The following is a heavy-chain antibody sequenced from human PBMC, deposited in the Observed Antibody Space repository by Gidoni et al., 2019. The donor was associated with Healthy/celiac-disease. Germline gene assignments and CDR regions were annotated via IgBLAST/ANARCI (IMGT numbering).Heavy chain of an antibody. V-gene: IGHV1-18*01. D-gene: IGHD4-17*01. CDR3: AREPRRSPDYGDYGGFDY. J-gene: IGHJ4*02. CDR2: ISAYNGNT. CDR1: GYTFTRYG. Sequence: QVQLVQSGAEVKKPGASVKVSCKASGYTFTRYGISWVRQAPGQGLEWMGWISAYNGNTNYAQKLQGRVTMTTDTSTSTGYRELRSLRSDDTAVYYCAREPRRSPDYGDYGGFDYWGQGTLVTVSS.